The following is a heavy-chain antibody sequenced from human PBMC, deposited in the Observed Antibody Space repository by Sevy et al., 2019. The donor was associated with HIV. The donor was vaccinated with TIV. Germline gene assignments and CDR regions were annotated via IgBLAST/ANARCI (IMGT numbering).Heavy chain of an antibody. CDR1: GFTFSNAW. CDR2: IKSKTDGGTT. CDR3: TTDTGISDYDFWSGRDDTFDN. D-gene: IGHD3-3*01. Sequence: GVSLRLSCAASGFTFSNAWMSWVRQAPGKGLEWVGRIKSKTDGGTTDYAAPVKGRFTISTDESKNTLYLQMNSLKTKDTAVYYCTTDTGISDYDFWSGRDDTFDNWGQGTMVTVSS. J-gene: IGHJ3*02. V-gene: IGHV3-15*01.